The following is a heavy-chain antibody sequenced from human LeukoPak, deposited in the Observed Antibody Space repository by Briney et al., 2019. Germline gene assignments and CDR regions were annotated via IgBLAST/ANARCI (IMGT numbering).Heavy chain of an antibody. V-gene: IGHV4-34*01. D-gene: IGHD3-16*02. CDR2: INHSGNT. Sequence: SETLSLTCAVYGGSFSGYYWSWIRQPPGKGLEWIGEINHSGNTNYNPSLKSRVTISVDTSKNQFSLKLSSVTAADTAVYYCARDPLGGDYVWGSYRSDYWGQGTLVTVSS. J-gene: IGHJ4*02. CDR1: GGSFSGYY. CDR3: ARDPLGGDYVWGSYRSDY.